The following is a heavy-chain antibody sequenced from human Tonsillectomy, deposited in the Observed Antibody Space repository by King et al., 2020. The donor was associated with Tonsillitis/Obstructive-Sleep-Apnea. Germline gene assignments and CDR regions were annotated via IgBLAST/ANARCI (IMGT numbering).Heavy chain of an antibody. Sequence: QLVQSGAEVKKPGESLRISCKGSGYRFTNSWISWMCHMLRKCLELLWRSDPRDSHTYYSPSYQVHVTISAVKSISTAYLQWSSLKASDTAMYYCARLNVGATWWFDPWGQGTLVTVSS. J-gene: IGHJ5*02. CDR2: SDPRDSHT. V-gene: IGHV5-10-1*01. D-gene: IGHD1-26*01. CDR3: ARLNVGATWWFDP. CDR1: GYRFTNSW.